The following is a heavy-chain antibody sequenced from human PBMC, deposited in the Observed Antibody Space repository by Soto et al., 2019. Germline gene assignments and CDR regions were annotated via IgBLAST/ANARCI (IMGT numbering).Heavy chain of an antibody. V-gene: IGHV3-30*18. D-gene: IGHD3-10*01. CDR3: AKDDLWFGELYPYYFDY. J-gene: IGHJ4*02. CDR2: ISYDGSNK. CDR1: GFTFSSYG. Sequence: GGSLRLSCASSGFTFSSYGMHWVRQAPGKGLEWVAVISYDGSNKYYADSVKGRFTISRDNSKNTLYLQMNSLRAEDTAVYYCAKDDLWFGELYPYYFDYWGQGT.